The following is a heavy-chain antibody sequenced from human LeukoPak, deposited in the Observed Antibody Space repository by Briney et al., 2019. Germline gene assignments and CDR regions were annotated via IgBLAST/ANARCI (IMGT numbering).Heavy chain of an antibody. CDR3: AKDPERGYSGYGYGGYDY. D-gene: IGHD5-12*01. V-gene: IGHV3-33*06. J-gene: IGHJ4*02. Sequence: GGSLRLSCAASGFTFRNYAMHWVRQAPGKGLEWVADIWYDGSNKKYADSVKGRFTISRDNSKNTLYLQMNSLRAEDTAVYYCAKDPERGYSGYGYGGYDYWGQGTLVTVSS. CDR2: IWYDGSNK. CDR1: GFTFRNYA.